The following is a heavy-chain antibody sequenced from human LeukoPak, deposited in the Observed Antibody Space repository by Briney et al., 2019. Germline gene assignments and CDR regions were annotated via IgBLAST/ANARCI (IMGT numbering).Heavy chain of an antibody. Sequence: SETLSLTCTVSGGSISSYYWSWIRRPPGKGLEWIGYIYYSGSTNYNPSLKSRVTISVDTSKNQFSLKLSSVTAADTAVYYCARYGTDYYDSSGSKFDYWGQGTLVTVSS. D-gene: IGHD3-22*01. CDR3: ARYGTDYYDSSGSKFDY. CDR1: GGSISSYY. V-gene: IGHV4-59*01. J-gene: IGHJ4*02. CDR2: IYYSGST.